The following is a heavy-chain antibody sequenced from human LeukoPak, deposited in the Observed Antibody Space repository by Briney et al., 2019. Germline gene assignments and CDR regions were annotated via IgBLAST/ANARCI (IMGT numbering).Heavy chain of an antibody. Sequence: SDTLSLTCAVSGYSISSSNWWGWIRPPPGKGLEWIGYIYYSGSTNYNPSLKSRVTMSVDTSKNQFSLKLSSVTALDTAVYYCARTVAGNYFDYWGQGTLVTVSS. CDR1: GYSISSSNW. J-gene: IGHJ4*02. D-gene: IGHD6-19*01. CDR2: IYYSGST. V-gene: IGHV4-28*06. CDR3: ARTVAGNYFDY.